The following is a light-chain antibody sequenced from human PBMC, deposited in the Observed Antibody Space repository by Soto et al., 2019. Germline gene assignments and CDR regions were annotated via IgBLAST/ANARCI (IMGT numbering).Light chain of an antibody. CDR3: QQVNSYIL. V-gene: IGKV1-9*01. J-gene: IGKJ3*01. Sequence: DIPLTQSPSFLSASVGDRVTITCRASQAISSYLAWYQQKPGKAPKLLIYAASTLQSGVPSRFSGSGSGTEFTLTISILQAEDFATYYFQQVNSYILFGPGPKVDIK. CDR2: AAS. CDR1: QAISSY.